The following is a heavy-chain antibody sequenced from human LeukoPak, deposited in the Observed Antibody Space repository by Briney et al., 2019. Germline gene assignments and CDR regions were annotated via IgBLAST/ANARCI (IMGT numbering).Heavy chain of an antibody. Sequence: GGPLRLSCAASGFTFSSYSMNWVRQAPGKGLEWVSSISSSSSYIYYADSVKGRFTISRDNAKNSLYLQMNSLRAEGTAVYYCARAAMVRGVIGWFDPWGQGTLVTVSS. D-gene: IGHD3-10*01. CDR3: ARAAMVRGVIGWFDP. J-gene: IGHJ5*02. V-gene: IGHV3-21*01. CDR2: ISSSSSYI. CDR1: GFTFSSYS.